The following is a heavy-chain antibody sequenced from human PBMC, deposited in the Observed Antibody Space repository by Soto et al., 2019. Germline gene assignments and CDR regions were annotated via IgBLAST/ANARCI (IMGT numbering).Heavy chain of an antibody. CDR1: GGSISSYY. CDR2: IYYSGST. Sequence: PSETLSLTCTVSGGSISSYYWSWIRQPPGKGLEWIGFIYYSGSTYYNPSLKSRVTISIDRSKNQFSLKLTSVTAADTAVYYCARGIPGYCGGATCYSGWFDPWGQGTLVTVSS. CDR3: ARGIPGYCGGATCYSGWFDP. J-gene: IGHJ5*02. V-gene: IGHV4-59*01. D-gene: IGHD2-15*01.